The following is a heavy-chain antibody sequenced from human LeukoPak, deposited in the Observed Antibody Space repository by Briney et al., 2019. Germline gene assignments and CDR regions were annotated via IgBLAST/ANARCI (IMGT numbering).Heavy chain of an antibody. Sequence: SETLSLTCAVSGGSISSYYWSWIRQPPGKGLEWIGYIYYSGSTNYNPSLKSRVTISVDTSKNQFSLKLSSVTAADTAVYYCARHRFTAGSGNDYRGQGTLVTVSS. V-gene: IGHV4-59*08. CDR2: IYYSGST. J-gene: IGHJ4*02. CDR1: GGSISSYY. D-gene: IGHD3-10*01. CDR3: ARHRFTAGSGNDY.